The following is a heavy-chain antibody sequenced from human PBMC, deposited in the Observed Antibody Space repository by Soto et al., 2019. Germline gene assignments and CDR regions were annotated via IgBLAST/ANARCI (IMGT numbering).Heavy chain of an antibody. J-gene: IGHJ4*02. CDR3: AKDSPITGSYLIPGGPDY. Sequence: GGSRRLSCAASGCTFISYGMRWVRQAPGKGLEWVAVISYDGSNKYYADSVKGRFTISRDNSKNTLYLQMNSLRAEDTAVYYCAKDSPITGSYLIPGGPDYWGQGTLVTVSS. CDR2: ISYDGSNK. CDR1: GCTFISYG. V-gene: IGHV3-30*18. D-gene: IGHD1-26*01.